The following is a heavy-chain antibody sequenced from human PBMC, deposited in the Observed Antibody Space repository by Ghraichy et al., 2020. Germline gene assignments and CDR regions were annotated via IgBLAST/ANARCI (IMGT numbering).Heavy chain of an antibody. Sequence: ASVKVSCEASGYMFRTYAMNWVRQAPGKGLEWMGWINTATGTPTYGDDFPGRFIFSLDTSAGATYLQIIGLQTEDTAVYYCARGKDWGRRLFVLDFWGQGTSV. CDR3: ARGKDWGRRLFVLDF. CDR1: GYMFRTYA. CDR2: INTATGTP. V-gene: IGHV7-4-1*02. J-gene: IGHJ6*02. D-gene: IGHD7-27*01.